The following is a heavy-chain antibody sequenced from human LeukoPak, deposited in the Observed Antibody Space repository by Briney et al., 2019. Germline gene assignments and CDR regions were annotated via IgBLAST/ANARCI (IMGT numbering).Heavy chain of an antibody. CDR3: ARDSSDYYYSSGYQDY. Sequence: QPGGSLRLSCAASGFTFSSYWMSWVRQAPGKGREWVANIKQDGSEKYYVDSVKGRFTISRDNAKNSLYLQMNSLRAEDTAVYYCARDSSDYYYSSGYQDYWGQGTLVTVSS. CDR2: IKQDGSEK. V-gene: IGHV3-7*01. CDR1: GFTFSSYW. J-gene: IGHJ4*02. D-gene: IGHD3-22*01.